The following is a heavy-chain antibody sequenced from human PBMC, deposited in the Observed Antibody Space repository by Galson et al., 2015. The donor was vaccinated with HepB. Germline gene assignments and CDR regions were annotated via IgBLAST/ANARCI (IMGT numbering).Heavy chain of an antibody. CDR2: VNSDGSSI. Sequence: SLRLSCAASGFTFSTYEMNWVRQAPGKGLEWLSYVNSDGSSIYYADSVKGRFTISRDNAKNSLFLQMNSLRAEDTAVYYCARVERRLQSRLPIPDYWGQGTLVTVSS. CDR3: ARVERRLQSRLPIPDY. D-gene: IGHD5-24*01. V-gene: IGHV3-48*03. J-gene: IGHJ4*02. CDR1: GFTFSTYE.